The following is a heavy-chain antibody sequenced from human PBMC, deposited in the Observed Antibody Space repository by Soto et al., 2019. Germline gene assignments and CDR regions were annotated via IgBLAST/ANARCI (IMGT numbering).Heavy chain of an antibody. CDR2: IKSKTDGGTT. V-gene: IGHV3-15*01. CDR3: TTEGDVGRDRIAAAGEDY. J-gene: IGHJ4*02. Sequence: NAGGSLRLSCAASGFTFSNAWMSWVRQAPGKGLEWVGRIKSKTDGGTTDYAAPVKGRFTISRDDSKNTLYLQMNSLKTEDTAVYYCTTEGDVGRDRIAAAGEDYWGQGTLVTVSS. D-gene: IGHD6-13*01. CDR1: GFTFSNAW.